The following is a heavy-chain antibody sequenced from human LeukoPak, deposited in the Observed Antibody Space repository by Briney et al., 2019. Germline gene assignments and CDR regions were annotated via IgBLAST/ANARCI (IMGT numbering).Heavy chain of an antibody. CDR2: INPSVGST. D-gene: IGHD3-3*02. Sequence: ASVKVSCKTSGYTFSSYYMHWVRQAPGQGLEWMGIINPSVGSTNYAQEFQGRVTMTTDTSTSTIYMELGGLRSEDAAIYYCVRDVSGYNWFDPWGQGTLVIVSS. CDR1: GYTFSSYY. CDR3: VRDVSGYNWFDP. V-gene: IGHV1-46*01. J-gene: IGHJ5*02.